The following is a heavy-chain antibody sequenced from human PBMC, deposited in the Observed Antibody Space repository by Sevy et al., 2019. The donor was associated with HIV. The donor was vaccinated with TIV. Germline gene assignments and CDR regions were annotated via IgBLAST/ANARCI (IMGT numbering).Heavy chain of an antibody. J-gene: IGHJ2*01. Sequence: GGSLRLSCAASGLTFSNYAMHRVRQAPGKGLEWVAVIWYDGSNKYYVDSVKGRFTVSRDNSKNTVSLQMNSVRAEDTAVYYCARSRDYGGNSGYFDLWGRGTLVTVSS. CDR2: IWYDGSNK. D-gene: IGHD4-17*01. V-gene: IGHV3-33*03. CDR1: GLTFSNYA. CDR3: ARSRDYGGNSGYFDL.